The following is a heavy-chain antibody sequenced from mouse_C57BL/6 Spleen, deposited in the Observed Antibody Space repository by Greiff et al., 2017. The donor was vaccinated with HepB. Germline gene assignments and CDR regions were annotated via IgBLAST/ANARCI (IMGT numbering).Heavy chain of an antibody. D-gene: IGHD1-1*01. J-gene: IGHJ3*01. CDR3: ARPYYGSSYGAY. Sequence: EVQLVESGGGLVKPGGSLKLSCAASGFTFSDYGMHWVRQAPEKGLEWVAYISSGSSTIYYADTVKGLFTISRDNAKNTLFLQMTSLRSEDTAMYYCARPYYGSSYGAYWGQGTLVTVSA. V-gene: IGHV5-17*01. CDR1: GFTFSDYG. CDR2: ISSGSSTI.